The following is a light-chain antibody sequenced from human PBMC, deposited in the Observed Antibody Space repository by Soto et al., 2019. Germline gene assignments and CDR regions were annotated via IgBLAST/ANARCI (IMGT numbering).Light chain of an antibody. Sequence: QSVLTQPASVSGSPGQSITISCTGTSSDVGGYNYVSWYQQHPGKAPKLMIYEVSNRPSGVSNRFSGSKSGNTASLTISGRQAADEADDYCSSYTSSSTLWVFGGGTKLTVL. V-gene: IGLV2-14*01. CDR1: SSDVGGYNY. CDR3: SSYTSSSTLWV. CDR2: EVS. J-gene: IGLJ3*02.